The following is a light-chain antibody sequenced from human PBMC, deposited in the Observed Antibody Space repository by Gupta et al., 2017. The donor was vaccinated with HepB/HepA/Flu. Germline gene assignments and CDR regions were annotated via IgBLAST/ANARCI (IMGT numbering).Light chain of an antibody. CDR2: GAT. Sequence: EIVMTQSPATLSVSPGERATLSCRASQSIRSNLAWYQQKPGQAPRLLIYGATTRATGIPARFSGSGSGTEFTLTISSRQSEDFAVYYCQQYDNWFFWTFGQGTKVEIK. J-gene: IGKJ1*01. V-gene: IGKV3-15*01. CDR1: QSIRSN. CDR3: QQYDNWFFWT.